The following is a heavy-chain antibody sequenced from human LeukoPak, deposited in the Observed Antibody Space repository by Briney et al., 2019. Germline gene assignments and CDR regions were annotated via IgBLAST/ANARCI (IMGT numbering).Heavy chain of an antibody. V-gene: IGHV1-8*02. D-gene: IGHD4-17*01. Sequence: ASVKVSCKASGYTFTSYDINWVRQATGQGLEWMGWMNPNSGNTGYAQKFQGRVTMTRNTSISTAYMELSSLRPEDTAVYYCARDEVNGDRLLFDYWGQGTLVTVSS. CDR3: ARDEVNGDRLLFDY. CDR2: MNPNSGNT. CDR1: GYTFTSYD. J-gene: IGHJ4*02.